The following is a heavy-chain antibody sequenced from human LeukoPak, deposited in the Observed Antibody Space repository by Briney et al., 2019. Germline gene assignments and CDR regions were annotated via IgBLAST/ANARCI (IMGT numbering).Heavy chain of an antibody. CDR3: ARVSAPVKYRGAVAATRYFDY. J-gene: IGHJ4*02. Sequence: SETLSLTCAVYGGSFSGYYWSWIRQPPGKGLEWIGEINHSGSTNYDPSLKSRVTISVDTSKNQFSLKLSSVTAADTAVYYCARVSAPVKYRGAVAATRYFDYWGQGTLVTVSS. V-gene: IGHV4-34*01. D-gene: IGHD6-19*01. CDR1: GGSFSGYY. CDR2: INHSGST.